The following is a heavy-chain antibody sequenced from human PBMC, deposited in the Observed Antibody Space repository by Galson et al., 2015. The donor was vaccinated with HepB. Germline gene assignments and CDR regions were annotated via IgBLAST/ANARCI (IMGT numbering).Heavy chain of an antibody. J-gene: IGHJ4*02. D-gene: IGHD2-15*01. CDR2: ITSNGGRT. CDR3: AKDGIMVANNPYHFHY. CDR1: GFIFSDHY. V-gene: IGHV3-23*01. Sequence: SLRLSCAASGFIFSDHYIDWVRQAPGKGLEWISSITSNGGRTFYTNSVKGRFTISRDNSRNTVVLQLSSLRPEDTAVYYCAKDGIMVANNPYHFHYWGQGTLVTVSS.